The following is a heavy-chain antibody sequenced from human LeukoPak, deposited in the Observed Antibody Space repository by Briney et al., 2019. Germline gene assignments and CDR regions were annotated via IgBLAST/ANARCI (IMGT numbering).Heavy chain of an antibody. D-gene: IGHD3-9*01. CDR3: VKNDILKGRDH. CDR1: GFTFSGSA. J-gene: IGHJ4*02. CDR2: ISGTGGTT. Sequence: GGSLRLYCVGSGFTFSGSAMSWVRQAPGKGLEWVSAISGTGGTTYYVDSVKGRFTVSRDNPKNTMYLQLFSLRVEDTAVYYCVKNDILKGRDHWGQGTLVTVSS. V-gene: IGHV3-23*01.